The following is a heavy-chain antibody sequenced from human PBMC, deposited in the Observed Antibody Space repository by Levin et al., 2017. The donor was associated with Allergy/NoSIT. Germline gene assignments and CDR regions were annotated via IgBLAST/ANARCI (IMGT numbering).Heavy chain of an antibody. J-gene: IGHJ4*02. CDR1: GFIFRNYN. Sequence: GGSLRLSCAASGFIFRNYNMNWVRLAPGKGLEWVSFISSSGSNIYYASSVRGRFTISRDNAKNSLYLQMNSLRDEDTAVYYCAKEGRSGSYSDYWGQGALVTVSS. V-gene: IGHV3-48*02. D-gene: IGHD3-10*01. CDR3: AKEGRSGSYSDY. CDR2: ISSSGSNI.